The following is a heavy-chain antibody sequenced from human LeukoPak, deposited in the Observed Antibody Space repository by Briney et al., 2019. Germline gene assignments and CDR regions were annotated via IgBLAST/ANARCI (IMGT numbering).Heavy chain of an antibody. CDR2: IYYSGNS. V-gene: IGHV4-59*01. CDR3: ARVSTNQVYYYYMDV. Sequence: SETLSLTCTVSGGSISSYYWSWIRQPPGKGLDWIGYIYYSGNSNYNPALKSRVTISIDTSKNQFSLKLNSVTAADTAVYYCARVSTNQVYYYYMDVWGRGTTVTVSS. CDR1: GGSISSYY. J-gene: IGHJ6*03.